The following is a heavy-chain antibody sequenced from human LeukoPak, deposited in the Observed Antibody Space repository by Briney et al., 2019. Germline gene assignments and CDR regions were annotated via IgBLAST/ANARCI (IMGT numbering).Heavy chain of an antibody. D-gene: IGHD5-18*01. CDR2: IKSKTDGGTT. Sequence: PGGSLRLSCAASGFTFSNAWMSWVRQAPGKGLEWVGRIKSKTDGGTTDYAAPVKGRFTISRDDSKNTLYLQMNSLKTEDTAVYYCTTEPDTAMARDIDYWGQGTLVTASS. V-gene: IGHV3-15*01. CDR1: GFTFSNAW. CDR3: TTEPDTAMARDIDY. J-gene: IGHJ4*02.